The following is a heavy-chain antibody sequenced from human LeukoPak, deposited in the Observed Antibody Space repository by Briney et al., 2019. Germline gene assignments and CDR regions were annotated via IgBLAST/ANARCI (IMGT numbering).Heavy chain of an antibody. CDR2: INPNSGGT. CDR1: GYTFTGYY. CDR3: ATVFGYYYDSSGYYRNFDY. D-gene: IGHD3-22*01. Sequence: ASVKVSCKASGYTFTGYYMHWVRQAPGQGLEWMGWINPNSGGTNYAQKFQGWVTMTRDTSISTAYMELSSLRSEDTAVYYCATVFGYYYDSSGYYRNFDYWGQGTLVTVSS. J-gene: IGHJ4*02. V-gene: IGHV1-2*04.